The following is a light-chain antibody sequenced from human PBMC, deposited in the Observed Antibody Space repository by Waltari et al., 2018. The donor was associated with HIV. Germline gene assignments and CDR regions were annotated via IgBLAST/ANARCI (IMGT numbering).Light chain of an antibody. CDR2: EVF. CDR1: TSDVGAYNY. Sequence: QSALTQPPSASGSPGQSVTLSCTGKTSDVGAYNYVSWYQQHPGKAPKLMIYEVFKRPSGVPDRFSGSKSGNTASLTVSGLQAEDEADYYCAAWDDSLSGLVFGGGTKLTVL. J-gene: IGLJ3*02. V-gene: IGLV2-8*01. CDR3: AAWDDSLSGLV.